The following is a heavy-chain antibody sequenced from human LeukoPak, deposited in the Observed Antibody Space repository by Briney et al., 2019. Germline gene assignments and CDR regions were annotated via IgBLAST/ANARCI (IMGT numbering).Heavy chain of an antibody. CDR2: NHNTGST. J-gene: IGHJ6*02. V-gene: IGHV4-59*08. D-gene: IGHD2-15*01. CDR3: ARHVHCSGGSCYRYGMDD. CDR1: GGSISTFH. Sequence: SETLSLTCTVSGGSISTFHWRWIRQPPGRGLEWIGFNHNTGSTNYNPSLNSRVTISVDTSKNQFFLKLSSVTAADTAVDYCARHVHCSGGSCYRYGMDDWGQGTTVTVSS.